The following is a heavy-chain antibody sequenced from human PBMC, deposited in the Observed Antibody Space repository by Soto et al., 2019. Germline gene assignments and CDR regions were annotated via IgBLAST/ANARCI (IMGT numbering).Heavy chain of an antibody. D-gene: IGHD3-22*01. J-gene: IGHJ4*02. V-gene: IGHV3-53*05. Sequence: PGVSLRLSCAASGFSVSGSYMGWVRQAPGKGLEWVSVIYRGGGTYYVDSVKGRFTISRDNSENTLYLQMDSLGPDDTALYYCVKDGDNTGYYFTYYFDHWGQGAPVTVS. CDR1: GFSVSGSY. CDR2: IYRGGGT. CDR3: VKDGDNTGYYFTYYFDH.